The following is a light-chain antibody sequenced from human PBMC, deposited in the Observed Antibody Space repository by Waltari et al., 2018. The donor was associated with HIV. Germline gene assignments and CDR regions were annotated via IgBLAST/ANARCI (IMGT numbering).Light chain of an antibody. J-gene: IGLJ2*01. CDR3: SSYAGSINYVL. V-gene: IGLV2-8*01. Sequence: QSALTQSPSASGSPGQSVTISCTGTSSDVGGYNYVSWYQQHPGKAPKLMTYEVSKRPSGVPDRFSGSKSGNTASLTVSGLQAEDEADYYCSSYAGSINYVLFGGGTKLTVL. CDR2: EVS. CDR1: SSDVGGYNY.